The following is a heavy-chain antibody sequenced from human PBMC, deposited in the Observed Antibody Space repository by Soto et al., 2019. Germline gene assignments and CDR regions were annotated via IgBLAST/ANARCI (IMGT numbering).Heavy chain of an antibody. Sequence: QVQLVQSGAEVKKPGASVKVSCKASGYTFTSYGISWVRQAPGQGLEWMGWISAYNGNTNYAQKLQGRVSMTTDTSTSTAYMGLRGLSSDDTAVYYCARGRYCSSTNPLSAAVECAFDIWGQGTMVTVSS. CDR1: GYTFTSYG. V-gene: IGHV1-18*01. J-gene: IGHJ3*02. D-gene: IGHD2-2*01. CDR2: ISAYNGNT. CDR3: ARGRYCSSTNPLSAAVECAFDI.